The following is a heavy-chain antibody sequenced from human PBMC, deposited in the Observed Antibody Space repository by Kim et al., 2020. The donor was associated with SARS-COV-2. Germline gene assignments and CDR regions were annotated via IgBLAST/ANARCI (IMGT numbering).Heavy chain of an antibody. D-gene: IGHD6-6*01. CDR2: INHSGST. CDR1: GGSFSGYY. J-gene: IGHJ4*02. Sequence: SETLSLTCAVYGGSFSGYYWSWIRQPPGKGLEWIGEINHSGSTNYNPSLKSRVTISVDTSKNQFSLKLSSVTAADTAVYYCARGPGTNPDEYSSSSSYWGQGTLVTVSS. V-gene: IGHV4-34*01. CDR3: ARGPGTNPDEYSSSSSY.